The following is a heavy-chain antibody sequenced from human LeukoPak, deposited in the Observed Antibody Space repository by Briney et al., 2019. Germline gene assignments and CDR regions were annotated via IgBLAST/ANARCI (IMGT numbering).Heavy chain of an antibody. CDR2: INHSGST. CDR1: GGSFSGYY. V-gene: IGHV4-34*01. Sequence: SETLSLTCAVYGGSFSGYYWSWIRQPPGKGREGIGEINHSGSTNYNPSLKSRVTISVDTSKNQFSLRLSSVTAADTAVYYCARVKVEMAPKNAFDIWGQGTMVTVSS. CDR3: ARVKVEMAPKNAFDI. J-gene: IGHJ3*02. D-gene: IGHD5-24*01.